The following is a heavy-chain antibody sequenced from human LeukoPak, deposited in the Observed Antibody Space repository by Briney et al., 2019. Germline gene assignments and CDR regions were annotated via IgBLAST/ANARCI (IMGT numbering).Heavy chain of an antibody. V-gene: IGHV3-49*03. Sequence: GGSLRLSCTASGFTFGDYAMSWFRQAPGKGLEWVGFIRSKAYGGTTEYAASVKGRFTISRDDSKSIAYLQMNSLKTEDTAVYYCTSDCGDYYTPDDYWGQGTLVTVSS. CDR1: GFTFGDYA. CDR2: IRSKAYGGTT. D-gene: IGHD4-17*01. CDR3: TSDCGDYYTPDDY. J-gene: IGHJ4*02.